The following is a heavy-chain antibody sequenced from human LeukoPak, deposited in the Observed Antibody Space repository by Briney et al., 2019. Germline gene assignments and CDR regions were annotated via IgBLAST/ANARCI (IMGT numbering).Heavy chain of an antibody. D-gene: IGHD3-22*01. CDR2: IGGSGGST. V-gene: IGHV3-23*01. Sequence: PGGPLRLSCAASGFTFSSYAMSWVRQTPGKGLEWVSAIGGSGGSTYYADSVKGRFTISRDNSKNTLYLHMNSLRADDTAVYFCAKGLTSGYYNYFDYWGQGTLVTVSS. J-gene: IGHJ4*02. CDR1: GFTFSSYA. CDR3: AKGLTSGYYNYFDY.